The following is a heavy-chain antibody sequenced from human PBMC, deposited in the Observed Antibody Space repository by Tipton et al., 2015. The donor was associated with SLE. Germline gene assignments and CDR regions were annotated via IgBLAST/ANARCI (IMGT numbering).Heavy chain of an antibody. Sequence: QLVQSGAEVKKPGASVKASCKASGYTFTSYGIIWVRQAPGQGLEWMGWISAYNGNTNYAQKLQGRVTMTTDTSTSTAYMELRSLRSDDTAVYFCARVGDFWSGYYYYYIDLLGKGTTVTVSS. CDR1: GYTFTSYG. CDR3: ARVGDFWSGYYYYYIDL. V-gene: IGHV1-18*01. J-gene: IGHJ6*03. CDR2: ISAYNGNT. D-gene: IGHD3-3*01.